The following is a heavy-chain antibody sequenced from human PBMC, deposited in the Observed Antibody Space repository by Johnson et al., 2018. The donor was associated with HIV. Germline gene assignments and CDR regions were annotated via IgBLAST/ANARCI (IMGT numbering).Heavy chain of an antibody. CDR1: GFTFSDYY. Sequence: QVQLVESGGGVVQPGRSLRLSCAASGFTFSDYYMSWIRQAPGKGLEWVAGISYDGSNKYYADSVKGRFTISRDNAKNSLYLQMNSLRAEDTAVYYCARDSLGYSSSWYKGGAFDIWGQGTMVTVSS. CDR3: ARDSLGYSSSWYKGGAFDI. CDR2: ISYDGSNK. J-gene: IGHJ3*02. D-gene: IGHD6-13*01. V-gene: IGHV3-30*03.